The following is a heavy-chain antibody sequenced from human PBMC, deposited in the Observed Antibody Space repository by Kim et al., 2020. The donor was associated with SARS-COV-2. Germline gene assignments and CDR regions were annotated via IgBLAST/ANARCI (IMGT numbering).Heavy chain of an antibody. D-gene: IGHD3-10*01. Sequence: YAQKLEGRVTMTTDTSTSTAYMELRSLRSDDTAVYYCARGTMVRGGRVDYWGQGTLVTVSS. V-gene: IGHV1-18*01. CDR3: ARGTMVRGGRVDY. J-gene: IGHJ4*02.